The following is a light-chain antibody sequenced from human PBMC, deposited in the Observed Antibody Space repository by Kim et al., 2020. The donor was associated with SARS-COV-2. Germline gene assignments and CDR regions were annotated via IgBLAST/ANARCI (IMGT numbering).Light chain of an antibody. CDR3: QQYNDWPIT. V-gene: IGKV3D-15*01. J-gene: IGKJ5*01. CDR2: DAS. CDR1: QSVRSK. Sequence: VSPGERATLSCRASQSVRSKLAWYQQKPGQAPRLLIYDASTRATGIPARFSGSGSGTEFSLTISSLQSEDFAVYYCQQYNDWPITFGQGTRLEIK.